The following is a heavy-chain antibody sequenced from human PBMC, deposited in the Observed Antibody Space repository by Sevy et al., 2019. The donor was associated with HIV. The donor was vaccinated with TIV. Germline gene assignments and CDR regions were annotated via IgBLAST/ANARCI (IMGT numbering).Heavy chain of an antibody. CDR1: GGTLSNYA. Sequence: ASVKVSCKASGGTLSNYAISWVRQAPGQGLEWMGVIIPIFGAASYAQKFQGRVTITADESTSTVYMELSSLRSEDTAVYYCARGGGMRSYYYYYMDVWGKGTTVTVSS. CDR3: ARGGGMRSYYYYYMDV. CDR2: IIPIFGAA. D-gene: IGHD3-16*01. V-gene: IGHV1-69*13. J-gene: IGHJ6*03.